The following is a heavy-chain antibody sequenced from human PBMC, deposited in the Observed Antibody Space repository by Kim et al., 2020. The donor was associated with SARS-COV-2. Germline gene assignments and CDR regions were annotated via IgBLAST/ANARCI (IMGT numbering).Heavy chain of an antibody. Sequence: SETLSLTCAVYGGSFSGYYWSWIRQPPGKGLEWIGGINHSGSTNYNPSLKSRVTISVDTSKNQFSLKLSSVTAADTAVYYCASLDIVVPRGNDYWGQGTLVTVSS. D-gene: IGHD2-2*03. CDR2: INHSGST. CDR3: ASLDIVVPRGNDY. J-gene: IGHJ4*02. CDR1: GGSFSGYY. V-gene: IGHV4-34*01.